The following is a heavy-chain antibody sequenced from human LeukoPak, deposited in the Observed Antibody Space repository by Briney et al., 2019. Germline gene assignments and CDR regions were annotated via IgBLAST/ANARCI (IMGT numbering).Heavy chain of an antibody. CDR1: GFTSSSYG. D-gene: IGHD3-10*01. CDR3: AKNADNYSSFDP. V-gene: IGHV3-30*02. Sequence: GESLRLSCAASGFTSSSYGMHWVRQAPGKGLEWVVFIRYDGSNKYYADSVKGRFTISRDNSKNTLYLQMNSLRAEDTAVYYCAKNADNYSSFDPWGQGTLVTVSS. J-gene: IGHJ5*02. CDR2: IRYDGSNK.